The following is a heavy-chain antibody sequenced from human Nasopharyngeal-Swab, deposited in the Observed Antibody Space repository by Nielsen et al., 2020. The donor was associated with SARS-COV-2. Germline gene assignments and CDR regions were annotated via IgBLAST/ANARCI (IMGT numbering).Heavy chain of an antibody. Sequence: GGSLRLSSAASGFTSHDFAMHWVRQAPGKGLEWVSLITSDGDTTLYADSVKGRFTISRDNSRNSLYLQMNSLGLEDTAFYYCAKPTIVGAEIDYWGQGTLVTVSS. V-gene: IGHV3-43D*03. CDR1: GFTSHDFA. CDR3: AKPTIVGAEIDY. J-gene: IGHJ4*02. CDR2: ITSDGDTT. D-gene: IGHD3-3*01.